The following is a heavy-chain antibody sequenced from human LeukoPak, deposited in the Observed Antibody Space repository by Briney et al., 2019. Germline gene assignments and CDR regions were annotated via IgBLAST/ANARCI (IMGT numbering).Heavy chain of an antibody. CDR2: ISSSGSNI. J-gene: IGHJ5*02. Sequence: GSLRPSCAASGFTFSSYSLNWVRQAPGKGLEWISYISSSGSNIDYADSVKGRFTISRDNGNNSLFLQMNSLRVEDTAVYYCARTAFDYSQVGGNLLDPWGQGTLVTVSS. V-gene: IGHV3-48*04. CDR1: GFTFSSYS. D-gene: IGHD3-9*01. CDR3: ARTAFDYSQVGGNLLDP.